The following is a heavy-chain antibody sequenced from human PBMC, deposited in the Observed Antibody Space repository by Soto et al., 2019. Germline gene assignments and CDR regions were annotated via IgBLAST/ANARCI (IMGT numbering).Heavy chain of an antibody. Sequence: QITLKESGPTLVKPTQTLTLTCTFSGFSLSTSGVGVGWIRQPPGKALEWLALIYWDDDKRYSPSLKSRLTSTKDPSKNQVVLTMTNMDPVDTATYYCAHKGYCSGGSCYGPGWFDPWGQGTLVTVSS. CDR1: GFSLSTSGVG. J-gene: IGHJ5*02. CDR2: IYWDDDK. CDR3: AHKGYCSGGSCYGPGWFDP. D-gene: IGHD2-15*01. V-gene: IGHV2-5*02.